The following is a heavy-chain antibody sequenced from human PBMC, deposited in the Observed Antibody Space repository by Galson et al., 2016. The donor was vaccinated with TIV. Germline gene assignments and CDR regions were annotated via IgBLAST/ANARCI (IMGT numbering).Heavy chain of an antibody. Sequence: LSLTCTVSGDSVSSHYWSWIRQPPGKGLEWIGYINYSGSTNYNPSLKSRVTISSDTSRNQFSLKLSSVTAADTAVYYCADTYGDYGYYYGMDVWGQGTTVPFSS. CDR1: GDSVSSHY. D-gene: IGHD4-17*01. CDR2: INYSGST. V-gene: IGHV4-59*02. J-gene: IGHJ6*02. CDR3: ADTYGDYGYYYGMDV.